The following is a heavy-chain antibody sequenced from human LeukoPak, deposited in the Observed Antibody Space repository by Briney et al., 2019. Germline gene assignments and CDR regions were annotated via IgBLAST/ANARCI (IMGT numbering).Heavy chain of an antibody. J-gene: IGHJ4*02. D-gene: IGHD5-12*01. CDR1: GFTFSSYW. CDR2: INHNGNVN. CDR3: ARDQLAYSGYDTLFDY. V-gene: IGHV3-7*01. Sequence: PGGSLRLSCAASGFTFSSYWMNWARQAPGKGLEWVASINHNGNVNYYVDSVKGRFTISRDNAKNTLYLQLNSLRPEDTAVYYCARDQLAYSGYDTLFDYWGQGTLVTVSS.